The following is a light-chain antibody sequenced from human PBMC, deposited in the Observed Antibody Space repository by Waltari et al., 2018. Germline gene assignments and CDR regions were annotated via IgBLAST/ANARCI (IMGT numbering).Light chain of an antibody. CDR2: GTS. Sequence: EIVLTQSPATLSLSPGERATLSCRASQSVGSYLAWYQQKPGQAPRLLIYGTSNRATGIPARFSGSGSGTDFTLKISRVEAEDIGVYYCMQTRQTPYTFGQGTKLEIK. CDR3: MQTRQTPYT. CDR1: QSVGSY. V-gene: IGKV3-11*01. J-gene: IGKJ2*01.